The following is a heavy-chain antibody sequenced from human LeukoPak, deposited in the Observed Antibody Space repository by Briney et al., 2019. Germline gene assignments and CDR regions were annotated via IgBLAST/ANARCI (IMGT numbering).Heavy chain of an antibody. CDR3: ARDVKSRRRQWFGELSVYYYYYMDV. V-gene: IGHV4-34*01. CDR2: INHSGST. D-gene: IGHD3-10*01. J-gene: IGHJ6*03. CDR1: GGSFSGYY. Sequence: SETLSLTCAVYGGSFSGYYWSWIRQPPGKGLEWIGEINHSGSTNYNPSLKSRVTISVDTSKNRFSLKLSSVTAADTAVYYCARDVKSRRRQWFGELSVYYYYYMDVWGKGTTVTTSS.